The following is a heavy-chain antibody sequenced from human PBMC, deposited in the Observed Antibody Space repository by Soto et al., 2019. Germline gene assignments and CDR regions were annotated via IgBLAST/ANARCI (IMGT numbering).Heavy chain of an antibody. J-gene: IGHJ4*02. Sequence: GESLKISCKGSGYSFTSYWIGWVRQMPGKGLERMGIIFPSDSDTRYSPSFQGQVTISADKSISTAYLQWSSLKASDTAMYYCERNQYNSNLFDYWGQGTLVTVSS. CDR1: GYSFTSYW. V-gene: IGHV5-51*01. CDR3: ERNQYNSNLFDY. D-gene: IGHD4-4*01. CDR2: IFPSDSDT.